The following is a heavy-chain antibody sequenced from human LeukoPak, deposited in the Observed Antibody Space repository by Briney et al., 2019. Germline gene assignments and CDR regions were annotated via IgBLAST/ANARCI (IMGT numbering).Heavy chain of an antibody. D-gene: IGHD2-2*02. J-gene: IGHJ4*02. V-gene: IGHV3-30-3*01. CDR1: GFTFSSYA. Sequence: GGSLRLSCAASGFTFSSYAMHWVRQAPGKGLEWVAVISYDGSNKYYADSVKGRFTISRDNSKSTLYLQMNSLRAEDTAAYYCARDGRRYCSSPSCYTPFDYWGQGTLVTVSS. CDR3: ARDGRRYCSSPSCYTPFDY. CDR2: ISYDGSNK.